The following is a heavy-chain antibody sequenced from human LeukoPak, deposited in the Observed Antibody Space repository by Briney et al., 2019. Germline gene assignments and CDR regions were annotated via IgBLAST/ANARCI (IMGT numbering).Heavy chain of an antibody. J-gene: IGHJ3*02. CDR1: GGSISSYY. Sequence: SETLSLTCTVSGGSISSYYWSWVRQSPGKGLEWIGYIYYSGSTNYNPSLKSRVTISVDTSKNQFSLKLSSVTTADTAVYYCARLHRGEEAFDIWGQGTMVTVSS. CDR2: IYYSGST. CDR3: ARLHRGEEAFDI. V-gene: IGHV4-59*01.